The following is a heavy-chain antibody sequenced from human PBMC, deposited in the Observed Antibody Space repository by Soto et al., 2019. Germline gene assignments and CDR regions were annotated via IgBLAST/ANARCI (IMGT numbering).Heavy chain of an antibody. J-gene: IGHJ4*02. CDR3: ARELDIPPAYYFDY. CDR1: GFTFGSYG. D-gene: IGHD5-12*01. CDR2: ISYDGRHQ. V-gene: IGHV3-30*03. Sequence: QVRLVESGGDLVQPGRSLRLSCAASGFTFGSYGMHLVRQAPGKGLELVAMISYDGRHQYYADSVKGRFTISSDNFKHTLYLQMNGLTTEDTAIYFCARELDIPPAYYFDYWGQGNLVSVSS.